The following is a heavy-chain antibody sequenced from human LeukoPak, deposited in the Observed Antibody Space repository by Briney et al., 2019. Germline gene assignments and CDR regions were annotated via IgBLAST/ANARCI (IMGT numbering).Heavy chain of an antibody. CDR2: ISGSGGST. V-gene: IGHV3-23*01. Sequence: GGSLRLSCAASGFTFSSYAMSWVRQAPGEGLEWVSAISGSGGSTYYADSVKGRFTISRDNSKNTLYLQMNSLRAEDTAVYYCAKVLGRSWGVDYWGQGTLVTVSS. CDR1: GFTFSSYA. J-gene: IGHJ4*02. D-gene: IGHD6-13*01. CDR3: AKVLGRSWGVDY.